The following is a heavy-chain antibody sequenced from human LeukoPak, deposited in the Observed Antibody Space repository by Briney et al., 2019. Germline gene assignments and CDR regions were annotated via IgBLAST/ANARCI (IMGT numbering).Heavy chain of an antibody. CDR3: AKEDTAAGSFDY. Sequence: QSGGSLRLSCAASGFTFSSYGMHWVRQAPGKGLEWVAFIRYDGSNKYYADSVKGRFTISRDNSKNTLYLQMNSLRAEDTAVYYCAKEDTAAGSFDYWGQGTLVTVSS. D-gene: IGHD6-13*01. J-gene: IGHJ4*02. V-gene: IGHV3-30*02. CDR2: IRYDGSNK. CDR1: GFTFSSYG.